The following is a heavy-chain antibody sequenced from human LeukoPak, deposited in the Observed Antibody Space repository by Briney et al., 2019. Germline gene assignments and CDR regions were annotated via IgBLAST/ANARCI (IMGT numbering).Heavy chain of an antibody. D-gene: IGHD7-27*01. J-gene: IGHJ4*02. Sequence: HPGGSLRLSCAASGFTVSSNYMSWVRQAPGKGLEWVSVIYSGGSTYYADSVKGRFTISRDNSKNTLYHQMNSLRAEDTAVYYCASAGETPFDYWGQGTLVTVSS. V-gene: IGHV3-66*02. CDR2: IYSGGST. CDR1: GFTVSSNY. CDR3: ASAGETPFDY.